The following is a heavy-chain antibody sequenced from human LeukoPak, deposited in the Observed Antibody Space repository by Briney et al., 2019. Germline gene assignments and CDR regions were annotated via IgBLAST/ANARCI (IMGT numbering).Heavy chain of an antibody. Sequence: GESLKISCEASGFTFSAYAMTWVRQAPGKGLEWISYISSGSSIIYYADSVEGRFTISSDNAKNSLYLQMNSLRDEDTAVYYCARGRGYYISGSYYFDYWGQGTLVTVSS. CDR3: ARGRGYYISGSYYFDY. CDR2: ISSGSSII. CDR1: GFTFSAYA. V-gene: IGHV3-48*02. D-gene: IGHD3-10*01. J-gene: IGHJ4*02.